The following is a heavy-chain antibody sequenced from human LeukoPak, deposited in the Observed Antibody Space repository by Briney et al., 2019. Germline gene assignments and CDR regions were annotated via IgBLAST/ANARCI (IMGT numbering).Heavy chain of an antibody. CDR2: IYYSGST. CDR1: GGSISSSSYY. V-gene: IGHV4-39*07. Sequence: PSETLSLTCTVSGGSISSSSYYWGWIRQPPGKGLEWIGSIYYSGSTYYNPSLKSRVAISADTSKNQFSLKLSSVTAADTAVYYCARAGVVPAAINRAFDIWGQGSVVTVSS. J-gene: IGHJ3*02. CDR3: ARAGVVPAAINRAFDI. D-gene: IGHD2-2*02.